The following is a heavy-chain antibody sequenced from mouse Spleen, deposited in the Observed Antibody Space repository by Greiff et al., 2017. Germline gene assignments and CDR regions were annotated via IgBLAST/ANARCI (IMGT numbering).Heavy chain of an antibody. CDR3: ARSDYDHYYAMDY. CDR1: GFSLTSYG. J-gene: IGHJ4*01. V-gene: IGHV2-2*01. CDR2: IWSGGST. Sequence: VHLVESGPGLVQPSQSLSITCTVSGFSLTSYGVHWVRQSPGKGLEWLGVIWSGGSTDYNAAFISRLSISKDNSKSQVFFKMNSLQADDTAIYYCARSDYDHYYAMDYWGQGTSVTVSS. D-gene: IGHD2-4*01.